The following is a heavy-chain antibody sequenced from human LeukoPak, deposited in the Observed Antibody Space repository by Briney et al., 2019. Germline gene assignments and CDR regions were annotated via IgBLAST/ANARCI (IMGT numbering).Heavy chain of an antibody. V-gene: IGHV1-3*01. CDR2: INAGNGNT. Sequence: GASVKVSCKASGYTFTTYPIHWVRQAPGQGLEWMGWINAGNGNTKYSQKFQGRVTITRDTSASTAYMELSSLRSEDTAVYYCARGVGVTTHYYMDVWGKGTTVTVSS. CDR1: GYTFTTYP. CDR3: ARGVGVTTHYYMDV. D-gene: IGHD1-26*01. J-gene: IGHJ6*03.